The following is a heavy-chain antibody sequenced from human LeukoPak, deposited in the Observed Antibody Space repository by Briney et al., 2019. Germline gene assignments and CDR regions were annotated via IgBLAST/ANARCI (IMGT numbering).Heavy chain of an antibody. V-gene: IGHV4-4*09. J-gene: IGHJ5*02. Sequence: SETLSLTCTVSGGSINSFYWSWIRQPPGKGLEWIGYIHSSGSTNYNPSLKSRVTISVDTSKNQVSLKLSSVTAADTAVYYCARRSAGIAGGPRFDPWGQGTLVTVSS. CDR1: GGSINSFY. CDR3: ARRSAGIAGGPRFDP. D-gene: IGHD6-13*01. CDR2: IHSSGST.